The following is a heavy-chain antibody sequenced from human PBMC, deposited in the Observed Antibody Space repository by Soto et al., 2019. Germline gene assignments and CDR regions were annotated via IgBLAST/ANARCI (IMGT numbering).Heavy chain of an antibody. D-gene: IGHD3-16*01. V-gene: IGHV4-39*07. CDR3: ARDSPYDYVWSDRPYYFDY. CDR1: GCSISSSSYY. Sequence: TSETLSLTCTVSGCSISSSSYYWGWIRQPPGKGLEWIGNIYYSGSTYYNPSLKSRVTISVDTSKNQFSLKLSSVTAADTAVYYCARDSPYDYVWSDRPYYFDYWGQGTLVTVSS. J-gene: IGHJ4*02. CDR2: IYYSGST.